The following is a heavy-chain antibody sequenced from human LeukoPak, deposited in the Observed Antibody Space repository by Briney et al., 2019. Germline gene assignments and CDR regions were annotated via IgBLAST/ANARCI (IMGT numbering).Heavy chain of an antibody. V-gene: IGHV4-39*01. CDR3: VRGTQMYYFDSGGLGHFDF. D-gene: IGHD3-22*01. Sequence: PSETLSLTCNVSGASISTGTSYWGWIRQPPGRGLEWIGXXXXSGYTYYNPSLKSRVTISLDPSKNKFSLKLNSLTAADTAVYYCVRGTQMYYFDSGGLGHFDFWGRGTLVTVSS. CDR2: XXXSGYT. J-gene: IGHJ2*01. CDR1: GASISTGTSY.